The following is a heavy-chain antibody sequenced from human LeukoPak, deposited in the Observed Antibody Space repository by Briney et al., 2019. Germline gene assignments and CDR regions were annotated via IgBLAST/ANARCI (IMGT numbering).Heavy chain of an antibody. CDR2: ISAYNGNT. V-gene: IGHV1-18*01. CDR3: AREGRGWYRKHDPFDY. CDR1: GYTFTSYG. D-gene: IGHD6-19*01. Sequence: GASVKVSCKASGYTFTSYGISWVRQAPGQGLEWMGWISAYNGNTNYAQKFQGRVTMTTDTSTSTAYMELRSLRSDDTAVYYCAREGRGWYRKHDPFDYWGQGTLVTVSS. J-gene: IGHJ4*02.